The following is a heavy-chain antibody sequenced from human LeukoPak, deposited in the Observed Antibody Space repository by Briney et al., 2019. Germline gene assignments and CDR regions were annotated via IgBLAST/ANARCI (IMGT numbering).Heavy chain of an antibody. CDR1: GLTFSTSG. D-gene: IGHD1-14*01. V-gene: IGHV3-21*06. J-gene: IGHJ4*02. Sequence: GGSLRLSCTASGLTFSTSGFNWVRQAPGKGLEWVASIGPTGSDRYHADSIKGRFTISRDNANNFLYLQMNSLRAEDTAVYYCATETNGRHYDYWGQGNLLTVSS. CDR3: ATETNGRHYDY. CDR2: IGPTGSDR.